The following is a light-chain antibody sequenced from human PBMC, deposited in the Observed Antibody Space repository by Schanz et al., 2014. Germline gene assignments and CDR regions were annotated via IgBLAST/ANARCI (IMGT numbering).Light chain of an antibody. V-gene: IGLV2-14*02. Sequence: QSALTQPASVSGSPGQSITISCTGTSSDVGSYNLVSWYQQHPGEAPKLLIYEGTKRPSGVSYRFSGSKSGNTASLTISGLQAEDEADYYCSSYTSSSTLDVVFGGGTKLTVL. CDR2: EGT. CDR1: SSDVGSYNL. J-gene: IGLJ2*01. CDR3: SSYTSSSTLDVV.